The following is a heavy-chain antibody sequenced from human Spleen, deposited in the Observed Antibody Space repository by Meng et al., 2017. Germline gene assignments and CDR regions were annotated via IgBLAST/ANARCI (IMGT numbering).Heavy chain of an antibody. J-gene: IGHJ4*02. CDR2: INHSGST. CDR3: ARLIFDYGGNSGGGTFDY. Sequence: QVLPQRGVAGLLNPSETLSLPCAVYGGSFSGYYWSWIRQPPGKGLEWIGEINHSGSTNYNPSLKSRVTISVDTSKNQFSLKLSSVTAADTAVYYCARLIFDYGGNSGGGTFDYWGQGTLVTVSS. CDR1: GGSFSGYY. D-gene: IGHD4-23*01. V-gene: IGHV4-34*01.